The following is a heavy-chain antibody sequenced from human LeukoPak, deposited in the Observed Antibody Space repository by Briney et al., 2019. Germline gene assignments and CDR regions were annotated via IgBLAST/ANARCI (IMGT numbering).Heavy chain of an antibody. D-gene: IGHD2-21*02. V-gene: IGHV3-30*03. J-gene: IGHJ4*02. CDR3: ARDGRCGGDCYAS. CDR1: GFIFSTYG. Sequence: PGRSLRLPCAASGFIFSTYGMHWVRQAPGKGLEWVAVISYDGGNYDGGNKYYADSVKGRFTISRDNSKNTLYLQMNSLRVEDTAVYYCARDGRCGGDCYASWGQGTLVTVSS. CDR2: ISYDGGNYDGGNK.